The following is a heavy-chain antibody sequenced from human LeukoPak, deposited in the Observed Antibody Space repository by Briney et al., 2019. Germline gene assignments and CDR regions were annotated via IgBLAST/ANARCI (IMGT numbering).Heavy chain of an antibody. J-gene: IGHJ4*02. CDR1: GVTFSNYG. D-gene: IGHD5-12*01. Sequence: GGCLRLSCAASGVTFSNYGMHWVRQAPGKGLEWVALISSNGNDKLYGDSVKGRFTISRDDSKSTLYLQMNSLRVEDTAVYYCTTKVIRGNSGDAYDDWGQGTLVTVSS. CDR3: TTKVIRGNSGDAYDD. CDR2: ISSNGNDK. V-gene: IGHV3-30*03.